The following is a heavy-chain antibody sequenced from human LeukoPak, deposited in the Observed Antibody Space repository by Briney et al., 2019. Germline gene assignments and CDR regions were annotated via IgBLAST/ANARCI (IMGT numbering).Heavy chain of an antibody. J-gene: IGHJ4*02. CDR2: IYHSGST. CDR1: GYSISSGYY. V-gene: IGHV4-38-2*02. Sequence: PSETLSLTCTVSGYSISSGYYWGWIRQPPGKGLEWIGSIYHSGSTYYNPSLKSRVTISVDTSKNQFSLKLSSVTAADTAVYYCARAGDFWSGYQDYWGQGTLVTVSS. D-gene: IGHD3-3*01. CDR3: ARAGDFWSGYQDY.